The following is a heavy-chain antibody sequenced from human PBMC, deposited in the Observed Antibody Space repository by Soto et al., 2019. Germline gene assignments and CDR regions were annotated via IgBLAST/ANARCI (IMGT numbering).Heavy chain of an antibody. CDR1: GFTFSTYW. CDR2: IKGDASTT. V-gene: IGHV3-74*01. CDR3: ARDLYGVGY. Sequence: EVQLVESGGGLVQPGGSLRLSCAASGFTFSTYWMHWVRQAPGKGLVWVSRIKGDASTTDYADSVKGRFTISRDNGKDTLYLQMNSLRAEDTAVYYFARDLYGVGYWGQGTLGTVSS. J-gene: IGHJ4*02. D-gene: IGHD3-16*01.